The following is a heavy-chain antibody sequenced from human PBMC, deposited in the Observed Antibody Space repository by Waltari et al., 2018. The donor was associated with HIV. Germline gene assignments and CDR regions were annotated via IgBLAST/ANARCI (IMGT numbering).Heavy chain of an antibody. D-gene: IGHD3-3*01. CDR1: GGSISSSYY. V-gene: IGHV4-39*01. CDR2: LYYRGTT. CDR3: ARLGTRFFESPRYYGMDV. Sequence: QLQLQESGPGLMKPSETLSLNCTVSGGSISSSYYWGWIRQSPGKGLEWSGSLYYRGTTFNNPSLKSRVTIFLETSKNQFSLQLSAVTAADTAIYYCARLGTRFFESPRYYGMDVWGRGTSVTVSS. J-gene: IGHJ6*02.